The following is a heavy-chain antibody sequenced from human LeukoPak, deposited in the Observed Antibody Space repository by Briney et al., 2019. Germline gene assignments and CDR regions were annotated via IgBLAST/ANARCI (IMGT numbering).Heavy chain of an antibody. V-gene: IGHV1-2*02. J-gene: IGHJ6*03. CDR3: ARRGMATITRSYYYYYYMDV. Sequence: ASVKVSCKASGYTFTGYYMHWVRQAPGQGLEWMGWINPNSGGTNYAQKFQGRVTMTRDTSISTAYMELSSLRSEDTAVYYCARRGMATITRSYYYYYYMDVWGKGTTVTVSS. D-gene: IGHD5-24*01. CDR2: INPNSGGT. CDR1: GYTFTGYY.